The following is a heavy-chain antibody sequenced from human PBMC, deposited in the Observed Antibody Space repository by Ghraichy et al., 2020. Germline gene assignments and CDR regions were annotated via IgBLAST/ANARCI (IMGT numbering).Heavy chain of an antibody. J-gene: IGHJ5*02. CDR3: ARHRPLINWFDP. V-gene: IGHV4-39*01. CDR2: IYYSGST. D-gene: IGHD3-16*01. CDR1: GGSISSSSYY. Sequence: SETLSLTCTVSGGSISSSSYYWGWIRQPPGKGLEWIGSIYYSGSTYYNPSLKSRVTISVDTSKNQFSLKLSSVTAADAAGYYCARHRPLINWFDPWGQGTLVTVSS.